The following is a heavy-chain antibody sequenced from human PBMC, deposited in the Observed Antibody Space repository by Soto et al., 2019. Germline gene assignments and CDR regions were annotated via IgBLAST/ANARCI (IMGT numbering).Heavy chain of an antibody. CDR2: IYHSGST. Sequence: QVQLQESGPGLVKPSGTLSLTCAVSGGSISSSNWWSWVRQPPGKGLEWIGEIYHSGSTNYNPSLKSRVTISVDKSKNQFSLKLSSVTAADTAVYYCAASPFRDIVVVVAADRYYFDYWGQGTLVTVSS. CDR3: AASPFRDIVVVVAADRYYFDY. D-gene: IGHD2-15*01. V-gene: IGHV4-4*02. J-gene: IGHJ4*02. CDR1: GGSISSSNW.